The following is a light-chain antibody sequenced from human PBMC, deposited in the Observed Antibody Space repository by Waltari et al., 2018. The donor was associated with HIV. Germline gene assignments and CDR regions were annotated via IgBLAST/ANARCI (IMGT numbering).Light chain of an antibody. CDR3: CSYGGTYNV. Sequence: QSALTQPRSVSGSPGQSVTISCTGTSSDVGGYNSVSWYQQHPGEAPELLLYEVSKWPSGCPDRFSGSKSGNTASLTISGLRADDEADYYCCSYGGTYNVFGTGTKVTIL. V-gene: IGLV2-11*01. CDR1: SSDVGGYNS. J-gene: IGLJ1*01. CDR2: EVS.